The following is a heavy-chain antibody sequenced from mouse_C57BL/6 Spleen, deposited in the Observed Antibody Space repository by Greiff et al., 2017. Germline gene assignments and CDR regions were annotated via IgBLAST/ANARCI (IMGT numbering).Heavy chain of an antibody. CDR1: GFTFSSYG. J-gene: IGHJ3*01. Sequence: EVKLMESGGDLVKPGGSLKLSCAASGFTFSSYGMSWVRQTPDKRLEWVATISSGGSYTYYPDSVKGRFPISRDNAKNTLYLQMSSLKSEDTAMYYCARQGALYDYDDGGAWFAYWGQGTLVTVSA. CDR2: ISSGGSYT. V-gene: IGHV5-6*01. D-gene: IGHD2-4*01. CDR3: ARQGALYDYDDGGAWFAY.